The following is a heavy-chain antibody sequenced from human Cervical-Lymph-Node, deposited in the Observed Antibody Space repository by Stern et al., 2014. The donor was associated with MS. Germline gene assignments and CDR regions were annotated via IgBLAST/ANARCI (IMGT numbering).Heavy chain of an antibody. J-gene: IGHJ4*02. CDR1: GGSISSYY. Sequence: QVQLQESGPGLVKPSETLSLTCTVSGGSISSYYWSWIRQPPGKGLEWIGYIYYSGSTNYNPSLKSRVTISVDPSKTQFSLKLSSVTAADTAVYYCARDRRDTATPAFDYWGQGTLVTVSS. CDR3: ARDRRDTATPAFDY. CDR2: IYYSGST. D-gene: IGHD5-18*01. V-gene: IGHV4-59*01.